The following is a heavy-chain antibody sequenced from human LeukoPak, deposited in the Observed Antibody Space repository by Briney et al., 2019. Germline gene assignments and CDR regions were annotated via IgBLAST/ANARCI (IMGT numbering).Heavy chain of an antibody. J-gene: IGHJ3*02. CDR3: ARALMGDYSAAAFDI. V-gene: IGHV1-69*10. CDR2: IIPILGIA. CDR1: GGTFSSYA. D-gene: IGHD4-17*01. Sequence: SVKVSCKASGGTFSSYAISWVRQAPGQGLEWMGGIIPILGIANYAQKFQGRVTITADKSTSTAYMELSSLRSEDTAVYYCARALMGDYSAAAFDIWGQGTMVTVSS.